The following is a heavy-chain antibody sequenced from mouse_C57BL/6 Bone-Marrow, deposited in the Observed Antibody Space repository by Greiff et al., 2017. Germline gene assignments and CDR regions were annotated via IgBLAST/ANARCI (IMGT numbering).Heavy chain of an antibody. Sequence: VQLQQSGAELARPGASVKLSCKASGYTFPSYGISWVTQRTGQGLEWIGEIYPRSGNTYYNEKFQGKATLPADKSSSTAYRELRSLTSEDSAVYFCARYHYYGSSLWYFDVWGTGTTVTVSS. CDR3: ARYHYYGSSLWYFDV. J-gene: IGHJ1*03. V-gene: IGHV1-81*01. D-gene: IGHD1-1*01. CDR1: GYTFPSYG. CDR2: IYPRSGNT.